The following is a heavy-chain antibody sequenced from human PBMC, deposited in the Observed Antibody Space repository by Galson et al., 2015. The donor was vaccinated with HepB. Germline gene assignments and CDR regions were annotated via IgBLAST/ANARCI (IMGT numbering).Heavy chain of an antibody. V-gene: IGHV1-2*02. CDR3: ARGGPVDYGDYFSWFDP. J-gene: IGHJ5*02. CDR2: INPNSGGT. Sequence: SVKVSCKASGYTFTGYYMHWVRQAPGQRLEWMGWINPNSGGTNYAQKFQGRVTMTRDTSIITAYMELSRLRSDDTAVYYCARGGPVDYGDYFSWFDPWGQGTLVTVSS. CDR1: GYTFTGYY. D-gene: IGHD4-17*01.